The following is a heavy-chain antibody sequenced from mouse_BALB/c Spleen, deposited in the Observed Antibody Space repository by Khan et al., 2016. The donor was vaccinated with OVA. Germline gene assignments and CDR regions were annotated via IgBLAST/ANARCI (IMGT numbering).Heavy chain of an antibody. CDR2: IRLKSNIYAT. V-gene: IGHV6-6*02. CDR3: ARGWDWYFDV. CDR1: GFTFSNYW. J-gene: IGHJ1*01. D-gene: IGHD3-3*01. Sequence: EVQLQESGGGLVQPGGSMKLSCVASGFTFSNYWMNWVRQSPEKGFGWVAEIRLKSNIYATHYAESVRGRFTISRDDSRSSVYLQMNNLGAEDTGIYYCARGWDWYFDVWGAGTTVTVSS.